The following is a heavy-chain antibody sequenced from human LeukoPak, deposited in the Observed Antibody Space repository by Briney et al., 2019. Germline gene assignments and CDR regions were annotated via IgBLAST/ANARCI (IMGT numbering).Heavy chain of an antibody. Sequence: PSETLSLTCTVSSGSISSPNYYWGWIRQPPGKGLEWLGTMYHSGTTYYNPSLRNRVTISVDTSENQFSLRLSSVTAADTAVYRCARHFSEIGSTALWDYFDYWGQGALVTVSS. D-gene: IGHD1-1*01. CDR3: ARHFSEIGSTALWDYFDY. CDR1: SGSISSPNYY. CDR2: MYHSGTT. V-gene: IGHV4-39*01. J-gene: IGHJ4*02.